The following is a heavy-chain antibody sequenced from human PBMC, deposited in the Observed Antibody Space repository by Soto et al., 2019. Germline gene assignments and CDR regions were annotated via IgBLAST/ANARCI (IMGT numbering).Heavy chain of an antibody. CDR3: ARDEMARALCSGQTLLGYYYYGMDV. CDR1: GGSFSGYY. CDR2: INHSGST. J-gene: IGHJ6*02. Sequence: SETLSLTCAVYGGSFSGYYWSWIRQPPGKGLEWIGEINHSGSTNYNPSLKSRVTISVDTSKNQFSLKLSSVTAADTAVYYCARDEMARALCSGQTLLGYYYYGMDVWGQGTTVTVSS. V-gene: IGHV4-34*01. D-gene: IGHD3-3*01.